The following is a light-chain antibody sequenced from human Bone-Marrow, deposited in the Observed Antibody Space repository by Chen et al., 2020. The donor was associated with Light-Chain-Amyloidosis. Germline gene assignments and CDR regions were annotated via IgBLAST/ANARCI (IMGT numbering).Light chain of an antibody. CDR1: SSNIGSNY. J-gene: IGLJ3*02. Sequence: QSVLTQPPSASGTPGQRVTISCSGSSSNIGSNYVYWYQQLPGTAPKLRIYRNNQRPSGVPDRFSGSTSGTSASLAISGRRSEDEADYYCAAWDDSLSGVFGGGTKLTVL. CDR3: AAWDDSLSGV. V-gene: IGLV1-47*01. CDR2: RNN.